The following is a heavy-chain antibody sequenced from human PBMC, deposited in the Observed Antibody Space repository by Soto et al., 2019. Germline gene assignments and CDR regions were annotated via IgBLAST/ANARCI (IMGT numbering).Heavy chain of an antibody. V-gene: IGHV3-23*01. CDR1: GFIFGNYM. J-gene: IGHJ3*02. D-gene: IGHD2-15*01. Sequence: EVQLLESGGGLVQPGESLRLSCAFSGFIFGNYMMTWVRQAPGKGLEWVSTFRDGGESTYYADSVKGRFTISRDNSKNTLYLQMDSLGVEDTAVYYCAPHVHCSGGSCHYDAFDIRGQGTMVTVSS. CDR2: FRDGGEST. CDR3: APHVHCSGGSCHYDAFDI.